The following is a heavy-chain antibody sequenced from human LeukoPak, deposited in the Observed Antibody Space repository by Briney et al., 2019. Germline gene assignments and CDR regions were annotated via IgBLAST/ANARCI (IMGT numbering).Heavy chain of an antibody. CDR3: AREALVVVPAAIHFDY. V-gene: IGHV4-4*07. CDR1: GGSISSYY. CDR2: IYTSGST. D-gene: IGHD2-2*01. J-gene: IGHJ4*02. Sequence: SETLSLTCTVSGGSISSYYWSWIRQPAGKGLEWIGRIYTSGSTNYNPSLKSRVTMSVDTSKNQFSLKLSSVTAADTAVYYCAREALVVVPAAIHFDYWGQGTLVTASS.